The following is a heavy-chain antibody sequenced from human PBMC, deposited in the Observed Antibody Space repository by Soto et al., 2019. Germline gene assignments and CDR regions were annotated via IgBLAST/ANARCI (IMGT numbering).Heavy chain of an antibody. CDR3: ARMRRSGDYFIDY. J-gene: IGHJ4*02. D-gene: IGHD4-17*01. V-gene: IGHV2-70*16. CDR2: IDWDEDK. Sequence: SGPRLVDPRQTLTLTCRLSGFSITTYGISESWVRQPPGKALEWLARIDWDEDKFYSASLKTRLTVSKDISNNQVVLKMTNMDPADTATYYCARMRRSGDYFIDYWGQGTLVTVSS. CDR1: GFSITTYGIS.